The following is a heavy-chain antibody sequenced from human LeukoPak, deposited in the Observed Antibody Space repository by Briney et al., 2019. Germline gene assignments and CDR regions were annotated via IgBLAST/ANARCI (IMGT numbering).Heavy chain of an antibody. D-gene: IGHD4/OR15-4a*01. Sequence: PGGSLRLSCAASGFTFSSYAMNWVRQAPGKALQWVSTIGSGSDTHYADSVKGRFTISRDNSKNTLYLQMNSLRAEDTALYYCAKYGSVGAVRYFDSWGQGTLVTVSS. CDR1: GFTFSSYA. J-gene: IGHJ4*02. CDR2: IGSGSDT. CDR3: AKYGSVGAVRYFDS. V-gene: IGHV3-23*01.